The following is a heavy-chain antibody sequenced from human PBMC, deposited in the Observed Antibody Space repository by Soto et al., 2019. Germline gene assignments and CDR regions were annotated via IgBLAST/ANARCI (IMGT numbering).Heavy chain of an antibody. CDR1: GGSISSSSYY. V-gene: IGHV4-39*01. J-gene: IGHJ5*02. Sequence: SETLSLTCTVSGGSISSSSYYWGWIRQPPGKGLEWIGSIYYSGSTYYNPSLKSRVTISVDTSKNQFSLKLSSVTAADTAVYYCASYYYGSGSYLRFDPWGQGTLVTVS. D-gene: IGHD3-10*01. CDR2: IYYSGST. CDR3: ASYYYGSGSYLRFDP.